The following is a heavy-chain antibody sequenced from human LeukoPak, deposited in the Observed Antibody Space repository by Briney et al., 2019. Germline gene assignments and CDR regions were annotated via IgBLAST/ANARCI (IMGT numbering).Heavy chain of an antibody. V-gene: IGHV1-8*01. J-gene: IGHJ4*02. CDR1: GYTFTSYD. Sequence: ASVKVSCKASGYTFTSYDINWLRQATGQGLEWVGWMNPNSGNTGYAQKFQGRVTMTRDTSVSTAYMELSSLRSEDTAVYYCATVPRLCSCYLYWGQGTLVTVSS. CDR3: ATVPRLCSCYLY. D-gene: IGHD2-2*01. CDR2: MNPNSGNT.